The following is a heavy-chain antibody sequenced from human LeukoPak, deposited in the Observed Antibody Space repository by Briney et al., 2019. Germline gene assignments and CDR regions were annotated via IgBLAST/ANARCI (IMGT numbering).Heavy chain of an antibody. D-gene: IGHD3-3*01. CDR1: GYTFTSYY. Sequence: ASVKVSCKASGYTFTSYYMHWVRQAPGQGLEWRGIINPSGGSTSYAQKFQGRVTMTRDTSTSTVYMELSSLRSEDTAVYYCAREGGGVVTNNWFDPWGQGTLVTVSS. J-gene: IGHJ5*02. V-gene: IGHV1-46*01. CDR3: AREGGGVVTNNWFDP. CDR2: INPSGGST.